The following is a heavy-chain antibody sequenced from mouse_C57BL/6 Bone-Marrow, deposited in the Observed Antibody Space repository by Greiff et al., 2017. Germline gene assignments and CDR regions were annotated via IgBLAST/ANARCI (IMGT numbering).Heavy chain of an antibody. J-gene: IGHJ3*01. V-gene: IGHV5-17*01. CDR2: ISSGSSTI. Sequence: EVMLVESGGGLVKPGGSLKLSCAASGFTFSDYGMHWVRQAPEKGLEWVAYISSGSSTIDYADTVKGRFTISRDNAKNTLFLQMTSLRSEDTAMYYCARGGNYLFAYWGQGTLVTVSA. CDR1: GFTFSDYG. CDR3: ARGGNYLFAY. D-gene: IGHD2-1*01.